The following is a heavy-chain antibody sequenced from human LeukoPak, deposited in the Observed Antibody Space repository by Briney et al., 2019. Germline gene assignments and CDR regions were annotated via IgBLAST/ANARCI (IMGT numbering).Heavy chain of an antibody. D-gene: IGHD4-17*01. CDR1: GFTFSSYS. CDR3: ARDPYGDYSPAYYYYYMDV. J-gene: IGHJ6*03. Sequence: PGGSLRLSCAASGFTFSSYSMNWVRQAPGKGLEWVSSISSSSSYIYYADSVKGRFTISRDNAKNSLYLQMNSLRAEDTAVYYCARDPYGDYSPAYYYYYMDVWGKGTTVTVSS. V-gene: IGHV3-21*01. CDR2: ISSSSSYI.